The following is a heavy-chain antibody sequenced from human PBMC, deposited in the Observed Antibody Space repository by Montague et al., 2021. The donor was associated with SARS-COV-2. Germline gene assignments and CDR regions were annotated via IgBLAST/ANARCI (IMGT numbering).Heavy chain of an antibody. CDR1: GDAIISGDYY. V-gene: IGHV4-61*08. CDR3: ARGASGY. Sequence: SETLSLTCTVSGDAIISGDYYWTWVRQPPGKGLEWIGQINYGGSTKYNPSLKSRVTISIDTSKNQFSLKLTSVTAADTAVYYCARGASGYWGQGTMVTVSS. D-gene: IGHD1-1*01. CDR2: INYGGST. J-gene: IGHJ4*02.